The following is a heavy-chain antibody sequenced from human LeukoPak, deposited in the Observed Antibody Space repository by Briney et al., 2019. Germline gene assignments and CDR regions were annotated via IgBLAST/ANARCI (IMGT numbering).Heavy chain of an antibody. CDR2: ISYDGSNK. CDR3: ARDQRYDFWSRGMDV. V-gene: IGHV3-33*05. Sequence: PGGSLRLSCAASRFTFSTYGFHWVRQAPGKGLEWVAVISYDGSNKYYADSVKGRFTISRDNSKNTLYLQMNSLRAEDTAVYYCARDQRYDFWSRGMDVWGQGTTVTVSS. J-gene: IGHJ6*02. CDR1: RFTFSTYG. D-gene: IGHD3-3*01.